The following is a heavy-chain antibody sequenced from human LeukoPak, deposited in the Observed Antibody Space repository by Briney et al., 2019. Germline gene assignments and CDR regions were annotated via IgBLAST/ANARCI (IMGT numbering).Heavy chain of an antibody. Sequence: GGSLRLSCAASGFTFSSYSMNWVRQAAGKWLGWVSYISSSSSTIYYADSVKGRFTISRDNAKNSLYLQMNSLRAEDTAVYYCARDHYEAHYYYYYMDVWGKGTTVTVSS. CDR1: GFTFSSYS. CDR2: ISSSSSTI. J-gene: IGHJ6*03. D-gene: IGHD3-22*01. V-gene: IGHV3-48*04. CDR3: ARDHYEAHYYYYYMDV.